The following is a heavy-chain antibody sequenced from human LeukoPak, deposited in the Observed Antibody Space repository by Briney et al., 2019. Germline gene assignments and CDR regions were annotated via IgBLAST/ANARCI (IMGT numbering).Heavy chain of an antibody. Sequence: GGSLRLSCAVSGFSFNEYAMNWVRQAPGKGLEWVSAICGSDGSRYYADSVKGRFTISRDNSKNTLYLQMNSLRGEDTAVYYCAKGGSPSCYSSSGYWGQGTLVTVSS. CDR2: ICGSDGSR. CDR3: AKGGSPSCYSSSGY. J-gene: IGHJ4*02. CDR1: GFSFNEYA. D-gene: IGHD2-2*01. V-gene: IGHV3-23*01.